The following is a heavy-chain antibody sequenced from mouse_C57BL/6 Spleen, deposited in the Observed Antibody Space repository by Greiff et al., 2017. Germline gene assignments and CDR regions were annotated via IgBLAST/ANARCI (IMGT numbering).Heavy chain of an antibody. CDR1: GYTFTDYE. CDR3: TRRIYYGYEVFSMDY. V-gene: IGHV1-15*01. Sequence: QVQLQQSGAELVRPGASVTMSCKASGYTFTDYEMHWVKQTPVNGLAWIGDFDPETGGTVYNQKFKGKAILTAVKASSTAYMELRSLTSEDSAVYYCTRRIYYGYEVFSMDYWGQGTSVTVSS. D-gene: IGHD2-2*01. J-gene: IGHJ4*01. CDR2: FDPETGGT.